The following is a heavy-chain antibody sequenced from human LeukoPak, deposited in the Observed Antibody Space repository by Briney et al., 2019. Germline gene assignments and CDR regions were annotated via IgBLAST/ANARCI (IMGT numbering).Heavy chain of an antibody. J-gene: IGHJ4*02. Sequence: SETLSLTCAVYGASFSGYYWSWIRQPAGKGLEWIGRIYTSGSTNYNPSLKSRVTMSVDTSKNQFSLKLSSVTAADTAVYYCARDPGGYYDSSGYYYVDYWGQGTLVTVSS. CDR1: GASFSGYY. CDR2: IYTSGST. V-gene: IGHV4-4*07. CDR3: ARDPGGYYDSSGYYYVDY. D-gene: IGHD3-22*01.